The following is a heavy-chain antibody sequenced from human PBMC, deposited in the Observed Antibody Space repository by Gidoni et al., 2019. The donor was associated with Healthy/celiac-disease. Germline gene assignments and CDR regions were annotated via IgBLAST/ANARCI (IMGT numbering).Heavy chain of an antibody. Sequence: QLQLQESGPGLVQPSETLSLTCTVSGGSISSSSYYWGWIRQPPGKGLEWIGSIYYSGSTYYNPSLKSRVTISVDTSKNQFSLKLSSVTAADTAVYYCARQRAADAFDIWGQGTMVTVSS. J-gene: IGHJ3*02. V-gene: IGHV4-39*01. CDR2: IYYSGST. CDR3: ARQRAADAFDI. CDR1: GGSISSSSYY. D-gene: IGHD2-15*01.